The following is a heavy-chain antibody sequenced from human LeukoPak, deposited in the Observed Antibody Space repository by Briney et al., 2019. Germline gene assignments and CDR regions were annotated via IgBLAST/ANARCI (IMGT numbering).Heavy chain of an antibody. CDR1: GGSITNYY. V-gene: IGHV4-59*01. Sequence: SETLSLTCTVSGGSITNYYWNWIRQAPGKGLEWIGYIFYNGNSNYNPSLSRRVTLSVDTSKNLLSLRLISVTAADTAVYYCARGVRHPPGTFGGTFDPWGQGTPVTVSS. CDR3: ARGVRHPPGTFGGTFDP. CDR2: IFYNGNS. J-gene: IGHJ5*02. D-gene: IGHD1/OR15-1a*01.